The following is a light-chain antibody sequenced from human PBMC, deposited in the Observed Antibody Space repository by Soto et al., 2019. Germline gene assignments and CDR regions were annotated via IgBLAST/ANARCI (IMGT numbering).Light chain of an antibody. Sequence: IVLTQSPGTLSLSPGERVTLSCRASQSFTTRLAWYQHKPGQAPRLLMSGASSRASGVPVRFSGSGSGTDFTLTISRLEPEDFALYYCQQYGGSPITFGLETRLEI. J-gene: IGKJ5*01. V-gene: IGKV3-20*01. CDR1: QSFTTR. CDR3: QQYGGSPIT. CDR2: GAS.